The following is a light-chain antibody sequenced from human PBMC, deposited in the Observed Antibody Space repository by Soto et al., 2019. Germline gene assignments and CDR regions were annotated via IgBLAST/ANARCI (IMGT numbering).Light chain of an antibody. CDR1: TGAVTSNHH. V-gene: IGLV7-46*01. CDR3: LLSYNAARV. CDR2: DTS. J-gene: IGLJ2*01. Sequence: QAVVTQAPSLTASPGGTVTLTCGSSTGAVTSNHHRYWLQQKAGQAPRILIYDTSNNNSWTPARFSASLLGDKAALPLSGAQPEDEDQYYCLLSYNAARVFGGGTKLTVL.